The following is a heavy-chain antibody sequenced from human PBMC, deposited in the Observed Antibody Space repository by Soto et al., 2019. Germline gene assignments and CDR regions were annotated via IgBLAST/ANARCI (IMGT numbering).Heavy chain of an antibody. V-gene: IGHV1-18*01. CDR1: GYTFTSYG. D-gene: IGHD1-1*01. CDR3: ARGRYGDY. Sequence: QVHLVQSGAEVKKPGASVKVSCKASGYTFTSYGITWVRQAPGQGRDWMGWISAHNGNTDYAQKLQGRVIVTRDTSTSTAYMELRSLISDDTAVYYCARGRYGDYWGQGALVTVSS. CDR2: ISAHNGNT. J-gene: IGHJ4*02.